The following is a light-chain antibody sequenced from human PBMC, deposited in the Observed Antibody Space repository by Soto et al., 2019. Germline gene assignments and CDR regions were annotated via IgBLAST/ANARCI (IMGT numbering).Light chain of an antibody. Sequence: EIVVTQSPVTLSVSPGERATLSCRASQSVSDYLAWYQQKPGQAPRLLIYDASNRATGIPARFSGSGFGTDFTLTISSLEPEDFAVYYCEQRSIWPLYTFGQGTKVDIX. V-gene: IGKV3-11*01. CDR3: EQRSIWPLYT. CDR1: QSVSDY. J-gene: IGKJ2*01. CDR2: DAS.